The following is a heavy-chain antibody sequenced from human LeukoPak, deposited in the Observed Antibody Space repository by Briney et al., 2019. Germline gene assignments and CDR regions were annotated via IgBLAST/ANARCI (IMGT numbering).Heavy chain of an antibody. D-gene: IGHD6-13*01. Sequence: SETVSLTCTVSGGSISSYYWSWIRQPAGKGLEWIGRIYTSGSTNYNPSLKSRVTMSVDTSKNQFSLKLSSVTAADTAVYYCARGVSSSWYSGGWFDPWGQGTLVTVSS. J-gene: IGHJ5*02. CDR3: ARGVSSSWYSGGWFDP. CDR2: IYTSGST. V-gene: IGHV4-4*07. CDR1: GGSISSYY.